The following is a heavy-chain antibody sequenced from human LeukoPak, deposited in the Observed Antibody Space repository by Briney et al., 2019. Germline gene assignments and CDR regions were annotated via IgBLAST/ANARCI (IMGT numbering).Heavy chain of an antibody. Sequence: SQTLSLTCALSGYSTTSGSAWGWIRQPPGKGLEWIGSIYHSGSTYYNPSLKSRVPISVDTSKNQFSLKLRSVTAADTAVYYCASFLYYDFWSGYYRFDYWGQGTLLTVSS. J-gene: IGHJ4*02. V-gene: IGHV4-38-2*01. CDR2: IYHSGST. CDR3: ASFLYYDFWSGYYRFDY. D-gene: IGHD3-3*01. CDR1: GYSTTSGSA.